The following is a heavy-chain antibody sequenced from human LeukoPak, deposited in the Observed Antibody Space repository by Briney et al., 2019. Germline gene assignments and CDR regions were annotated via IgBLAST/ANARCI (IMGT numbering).Heavy chain of an antibody. CDR3: ARGAWATRLAS. CDR1: GESLNRYC. Sequence: PSEALSLTCAVYGESLNRYCWSWVRQPPGEGLEWIGEIYESGTTKYNPSLKSRVAISMVPSKQQFSLRLSSVTAADTAVYYCARGAWATRLASWGLGTPVIVSS. V-gene: IGHV4-34*01. D-gene: IGHD2-15*01. CDR2: IYESGTT. J-gene: IGHJ4*02.